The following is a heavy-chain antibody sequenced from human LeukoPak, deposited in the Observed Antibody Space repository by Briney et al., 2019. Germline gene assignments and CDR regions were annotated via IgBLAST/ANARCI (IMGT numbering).Heavy chain of an antibody. CDR2: INHSGST. CDR3: ARDGPQSDNAFDI. V-gene: IGHV4-34*01. CDR1: GGSFSGYY. Sequence: PSETLSLTCAVYGGSFSGYYWSWIRQPPGKGLEWIGEINHSGSTNYNPSLKSRVTISVDTSKNQFSLKLSSVTAADTAVYYCARDGPQSDNAFDIWGQGTMVTVSS. D-gene: IGHD3-9*01. J-gene: IGHJ3*02.